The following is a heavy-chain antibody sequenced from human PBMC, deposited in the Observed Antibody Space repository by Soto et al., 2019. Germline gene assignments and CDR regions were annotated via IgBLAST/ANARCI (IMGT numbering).Heavy chain of an antibody. CDR1: GFTFNNYA. V-gene: IGHV3-23*01. Sequence: EVQLLESGGGLVQPGGSLRLSCAASGFTFNNYAMSWVRQAPGKGLECVSTISGSGGSTYYADSVKGRFTISRDNSKNTLYLQMNSLRAEDTAVYYCAKDGYIVVVPAAIGNWFDPWGQGTLVTVSS. D-gene: IGHD2-2*01. CDR2: ISGSGGST. J-gene: IGHJ5*02. CDR3: AKDGYIVVVPAAIGNWFDP.